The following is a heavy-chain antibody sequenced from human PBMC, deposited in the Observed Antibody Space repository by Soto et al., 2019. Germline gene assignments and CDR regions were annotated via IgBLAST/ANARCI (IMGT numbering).Heavy chain of an antibody. V-gene: IGHV2-5*02. CDR1: GLSLSTSGEA. CDR2: IYWDDDK. D-gene: IGHD3-10*02. Sequence: QITLKESGPTLVKPTQTLTLTCTFSGLSLSTSGEAVGWIRQPPGKALEWLALIYWDDDKRYNPTLKTRLTITKDTSENQVVLTLTNMDPVDTATYDCAHYVSTSPAGWFDPWGQGILVTVSS. J-gene: IGHJ5*02. CDR3: AHYVSTSPAGWFDP.